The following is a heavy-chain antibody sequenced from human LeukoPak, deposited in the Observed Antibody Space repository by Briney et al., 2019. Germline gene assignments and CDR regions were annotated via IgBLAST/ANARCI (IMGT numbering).Heavy chain of an antibody. CDR1: GFTFSSYA. Sequence: PGGSLRLSCGASGFTFSSYAMTWVRQAPGKGLEWVSGIRGSGGGTYYADSVKGRFTNSRDNSKNTLYLQMNSLRADDTAVYYCAKGPKQLLVGSRGHYFDYWGQGTLVTVSS. D-gene: IGHD6-13*01. CDR2: IRGSGGGT. V-gene: IGHV3-23*01. J-gene: IGHJ4*02. CDR3: AKGPKQLLVGSRGHYFDY.